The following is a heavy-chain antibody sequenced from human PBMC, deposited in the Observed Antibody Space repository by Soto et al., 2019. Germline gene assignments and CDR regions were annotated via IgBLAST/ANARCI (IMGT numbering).Heavy chain of an antibody. CDR2: IIPIFGTA. Sequence: SVKVSCKASGGTFSSYAISWVRQAPGQGLEWMGGIIPIFGTANYAQKFQGRVTITADESTSTAYMELSSLRSEDTAVYYCAREQGDYGDYASADYGMDVWGQGTTVTVSS. V-gene: IGHV1-69*13. D-gene: IGHD4-17*01. CDR1: GGTFSSYA. CDR3: AREQGDYGDYASADYGMDV. J-gene: IGHJ6*02.